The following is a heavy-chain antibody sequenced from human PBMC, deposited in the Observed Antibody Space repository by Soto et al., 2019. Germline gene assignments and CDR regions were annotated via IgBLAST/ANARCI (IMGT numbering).Heavy chain of an antibody. CDR3: ARVGHSSGWPEGY. CDR1: GGTSSSYA. CDR2: IIPIFGTA. V-gene: IGHV1-69*13. Sequence: GASVKVSCKASGGTSSSYAISWVRQAPGQGLEWMGGIIPIFGTANYAQKFQGRVTITADESTSTAYMELSSLRSEDTAVYYCARVGHSSGWPEGYWGQGTLVTVSS. D-gene: IGHD6-19*01. J-gene: IGHJ4*02.